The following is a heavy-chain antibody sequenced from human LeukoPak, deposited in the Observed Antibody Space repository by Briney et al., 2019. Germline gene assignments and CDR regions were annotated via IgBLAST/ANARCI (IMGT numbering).Heavy chain of an antibody. CDR3: ALRRDPMFLGDDVLDV. J-gene: IGHJ6*02. V-gene: IGHV4-61*02. Sequence: SQTLSLTCTVSGGSISSGSYYWSWIRQPAGKGLEWIGRIYTSGSTNYNPSLKSRVTISVDTSKNQFSLKLSSVTAADTAVYYCALRRDPMFLGDDVLDVWGQGTTVTVSS. CDR1: GGSISSGSYY. CDR2: IYTSGST. D-gene: IGHD3-10*01.